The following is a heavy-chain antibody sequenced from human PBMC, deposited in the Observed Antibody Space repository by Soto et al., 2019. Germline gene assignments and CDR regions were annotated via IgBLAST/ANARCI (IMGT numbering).Heavy chain of an antibody. D-gene: IGHD6-13*01. CDR2: ISGSGGST. J-gene: IGHJ4*02. CDR3: ATSLIAAAGLYYFDY. V-gene: IGHV3-23*01. Sequence: SLRLSCAASGFTFSSYAMSWVRQAPGKGLEWVSAISGSGGSTYYADSVKGRFTISRDNSKNTLYLQMNSLRAEDTAVYYCATSLIAAAGLYYFDYWGQGTLVTVSS. CDR1: GFTFSSYA.